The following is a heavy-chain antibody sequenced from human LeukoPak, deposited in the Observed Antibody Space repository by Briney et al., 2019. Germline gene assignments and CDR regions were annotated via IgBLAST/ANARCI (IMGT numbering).Heavy chain of an antibody. CDR2: IYHSGST. CDR1: GGSISSYY. J-gene: IGHJ4*02. V-gene: IGHV4-59*12. Sequence: SETLPLTCTVSGGSISSYYWSWIRQPPGKGLEWIGYIYHSGSTYYNPSLKSRVTISVDRSKNQFSLKLSSVTAADTAVYYCARVHCSSTSCYFDYWGQGTLVTVSS. CDR3: ARVHCSSTSCYFDY. D-gene: IGHD2-2*01.